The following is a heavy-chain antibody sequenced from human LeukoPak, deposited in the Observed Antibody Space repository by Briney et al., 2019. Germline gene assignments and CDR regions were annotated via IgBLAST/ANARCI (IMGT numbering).Heavy chain of an antibody. CDR2: ISYDGSNK. V-gene: IGHV3-30-3*02. CDR1: GFTFSSYA. Sequence: GGSLRLSCAASGFTFSSYAMHWVRQAPGKGLEWVAVISYDGSNKYYADSVKGRFTTSRDNSKNTLYLQMNSLRAEDTAVYYCAKTVSSGWQIPLDYWGQGTLVTVSS. J-gene: IGHJ4*02. D-gene: IGHD6-19*01. CDR3: AKTVSSGWQIPLDY.